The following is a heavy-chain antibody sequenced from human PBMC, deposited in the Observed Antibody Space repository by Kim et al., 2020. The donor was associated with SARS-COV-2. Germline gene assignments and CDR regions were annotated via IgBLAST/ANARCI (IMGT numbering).Heavy chain of an antibody. CDR2: IKSKTDGGTT. J-gene: IGHJ4*02. Sequence: GSLRLSCAASGFTFSNAWMSWVRQAPGKGLEWVGRIKSKTDGGTTDYAAPVKGRFTISRDDSKNTLYLQMNSLKTEDTAVYYCTTTPLWFGVYDRGTWGQGTLVTVSS. V-gene: IGHV3-15*01. D-gene: IGHD3-10*01. CDR1: GFTFSNAW. CDR3: TTTPLWFGVYDRGT.